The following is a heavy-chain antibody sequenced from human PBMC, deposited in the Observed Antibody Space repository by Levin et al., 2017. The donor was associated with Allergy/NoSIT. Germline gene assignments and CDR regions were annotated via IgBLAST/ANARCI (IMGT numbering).Heavy chain of an antibody. CDR1: EFTFSNYV. J-gene: IGHJ4*02. V-gene: IGHV3-23*01. Sequence: GGSLRLSCAASEFTFSNYVMSWVRQAPGKGLEWVSAISGDGIYTYYADSVKGRFTTSRDNSKNTLYLQMDSLRAEDTALYYCAKGSSDSRPYFFDFWGQGTLVAVSS. D-gene: IGHD2/OR15-2a*01. CDR3: AKGSSDSRPYFFDF. CDR2: ISGDGIYT.